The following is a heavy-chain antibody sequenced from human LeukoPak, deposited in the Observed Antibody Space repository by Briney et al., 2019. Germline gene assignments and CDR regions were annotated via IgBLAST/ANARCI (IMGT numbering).Heavy chain of an antibody. D-gene: IGHD4-17*01. CDR1: GGSLSSYY. CDR2: IYTSGST. CDR3: AGDLLHDYADLTEY. V-gene: IGHV4-4*07. J-gene: IGHJ4*02. Sequence: PSETLSLTCTVSGGSLSSYYWSWIRQPAGKGREWMGRIYTSGSTNYSPSLNSRVTMSVDTSKNQFSLKSGSVTDADTAVYYCAGDLLHDYADLTEYWGRGTLVTVSS.